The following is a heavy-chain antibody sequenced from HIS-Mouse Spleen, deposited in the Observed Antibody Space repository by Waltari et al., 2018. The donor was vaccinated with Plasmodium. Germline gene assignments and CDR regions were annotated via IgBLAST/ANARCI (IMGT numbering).Heavy chain of an antibody. CDR2: IKQDGSEK. J-gene: IGHJ2*01. CDR1: GFTFRSYW. CDR3: ASSWYWYFDL. V-gene: IGHV3-7*01. Sequence: EVQLVESGGGLVQPGGSLRRSCAASGFTFRSYWMSWVCQAPGKGLEWVANIKQDGSEKYYVDSVKGRFTISRDNAKNSLYLQMNSLRAEDTAVYYCASSWYWYFDLWGRGTLVTVSS. D-gene: IGHD6-13*01.